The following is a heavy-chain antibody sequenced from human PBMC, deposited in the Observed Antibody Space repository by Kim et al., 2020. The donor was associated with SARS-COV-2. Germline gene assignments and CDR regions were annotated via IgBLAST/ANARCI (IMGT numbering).Heavy chain of an antibody. V-gene: IGHV4-31*03. CDR1: GGSISSGGYY. Sequence: SETLSLTCTVSGGSISSGGYYWSWIRQHPGKGLEWIGYIYYSGSTYYNPSLKSRVTISVDTSKNQFSLKLSSVTAADTAVYYCARDSPLRDMRPQPNQYYYYYGMDVWGQGTTVTVSS. J-gene: IGHJ6*02. D-gene: IGHD2-15*01. CDR2: IYYSGST. CDR3: ARDSPLRDMRPQPNQYYYYYGMDV.